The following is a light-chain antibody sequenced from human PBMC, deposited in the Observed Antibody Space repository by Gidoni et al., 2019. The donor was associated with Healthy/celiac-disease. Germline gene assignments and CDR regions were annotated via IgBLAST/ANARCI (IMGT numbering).Light chain of an antibody. CDR3: QLFGN. V-gene: IGKV3-20*01. J-gene: IGKJ4*01. CDR2: GAS. Sequence: ELGLTQSPDTLALSPGQSATLSCRASQSISSSQFTWYQQKPGHAPRPLMSGASSRATGIPDTVSGSGSGPDFSLTISRLEPEDFAVYYCQLFGNFGGGTKVE. CDR1: QSISSSQ.